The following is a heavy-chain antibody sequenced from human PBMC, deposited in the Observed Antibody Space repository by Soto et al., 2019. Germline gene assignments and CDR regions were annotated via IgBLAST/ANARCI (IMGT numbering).Heavy chain of an antibody. CDR3: VSWYYYDSSGYYWFDP. D-gene: IGHD3-22*01. V-gene: IGHV3-23*01. CDR1: GFTFSSYA. CDR2: ISGSGGST. Sequence: EVQLLESGGGLVQPGGSLRLSCAASGFTFSSYAMSWVRQAPGKGLEWVSAISGSGGSTYYADSVKGRFTISRDNSKNTLYLQMNSLRAEDTAVYYCVSWYYYDSSGYYWFDPWGQGTLVTVSS. J-gene: IGHJ5*02.